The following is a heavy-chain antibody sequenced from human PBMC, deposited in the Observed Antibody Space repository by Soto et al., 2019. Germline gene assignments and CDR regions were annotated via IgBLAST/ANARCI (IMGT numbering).Heavy chain of an antibody. V-gene: IGHV3-9*01. J-gene: IGHJ3*02. CDR2: IGWDSGTK. D-gene: IGHD2-2*02. CDR1: GFTFDDFA. Sequence: PGGSLRLSCAASGFTFDDFAIHWVRQVPGKGLEWVSGIGWDSGTKAYADSVKGRFAISRDNAKNSLNLQMNSLRVEDTALYYCAKSRSCNSTRCDKAFDMWGQGTMVTVSS. CDR3: AKSRSCNSTRCDKAFDM.